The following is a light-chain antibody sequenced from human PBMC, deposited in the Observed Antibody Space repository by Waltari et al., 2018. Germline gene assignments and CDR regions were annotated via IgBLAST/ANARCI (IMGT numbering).Light chain of an antibody. CDR1: STDLASYNL. Sequence: QSALSQPASVSGSPGQSLTITCTGASTDLASYNLVAWYQHHPNRAPQLIIYEATTRPSVSSHRFSGAKSGATASLRISGLQADDEADYYCCSYTGSSTSYGCGGGTKVTVL. CDR3: CSYTGSSTSYG. CDR2: EAT. V-gene: IGLV2-23*01. J-gene: IGLJ1*01.